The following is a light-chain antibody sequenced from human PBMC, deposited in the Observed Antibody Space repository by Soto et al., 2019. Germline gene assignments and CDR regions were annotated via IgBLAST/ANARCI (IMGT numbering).Light chain of an antibody. Sequence: QSVLTQPPSVSGAPGQRATISCTGSSSNIGAGYDVHWYQQLPGAAPKLLITGNTNRPSGVPDRFSGSKSGTSASLAITGLQAEDEADYYCSSYTGSNDVVFGGGTKLTVL. CDR2: GNT. CDR1: SSNIGAGYD. V-gene: IGLV1-40*01. J-gene: IGLJ2*01. CDR3: SSYTGSNDVV.